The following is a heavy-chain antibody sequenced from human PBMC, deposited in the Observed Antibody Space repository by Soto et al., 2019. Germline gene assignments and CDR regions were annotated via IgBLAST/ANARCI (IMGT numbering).Heavy chain of an antibody. Sequence: QVQLVQSGAEVKKPGSSVKVSCKPSGGTFSNYTISWVRQAPGQGLEWTGRIITILDIPNYAQKFQGRVTITADNSTNPAYMELSSLRSDDTAVYYCARDRTPGTVPLYYWGQGTLVTVSS. CDR3: ARDRTPGTVPLYY. V-gene: IGHV1-69*08. D-gene: IGHD1-26*01. CDR1: GGTFSNYT. CDR2: IITILDIP. J-gene: IGHJ4*02.